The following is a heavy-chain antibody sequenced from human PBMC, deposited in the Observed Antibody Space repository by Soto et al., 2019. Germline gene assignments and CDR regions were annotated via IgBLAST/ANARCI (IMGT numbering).Heavy chain of an antibody. CDR3: ARDRYNWNDPGGYYYGMDV. Sequence: GASVKVSCKASGYTFTGYYMHWVRQAPGQGLEWMGWINPNSGGTNYAQKFQGRVTMTRDTSISTAYMELSRLRSDDTAVYYCARDRYNWNDPGGYYYGMDVWGQGTTVTVSS. CDR1: GYTFTGYY. V-gene: IGHV1-2*02. D-gene: IGHD1-1*01. J-gene: IGHJ6*02. CDR2: INPNSGGT.